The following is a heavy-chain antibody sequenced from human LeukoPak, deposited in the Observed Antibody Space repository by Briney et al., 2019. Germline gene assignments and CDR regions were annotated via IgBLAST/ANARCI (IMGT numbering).Heavy chain of an antibody. CDR1: GYTFTSYA. D-gene: IGHD3-9*01. CDR2: INAGNGNT. J-gene: IGHJ4*02. CDR3: ARDRYDILTGYSYYFDY. V-gene: IGHV1-3*01. Sequence: ASVKVSCKASGYTFTSYAMHWVRQAPGQRLEWMGWINAGNGNTKYSQKFQGRVTITRDTSASTAYMELSSLRSEDTAVYYCARDRYDILTGYSYYFDYWGQGTLVTVSS.